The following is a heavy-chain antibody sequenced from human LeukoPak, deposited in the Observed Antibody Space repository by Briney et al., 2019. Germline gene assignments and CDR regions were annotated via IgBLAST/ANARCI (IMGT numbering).Heavy chain of an antibody. CDR2: INWNGGST. CDR3: ARQRGTFGGVVNY. J-gene: IGHJ4*02. V-gene: IGHV3-20*04. Sequence: GRSLRLSCAASGFTFDDYGMSWVRHAPAKGLEWVSGINWNGGSTGYADSVKGRFTISTDNAKNSLYLQMNSRRAEDTALYYCARQRGTFGGVVNYWGQGTLVTVSS. D-gene: IGHD3-16*01. CDR1: GFTFDDYG.